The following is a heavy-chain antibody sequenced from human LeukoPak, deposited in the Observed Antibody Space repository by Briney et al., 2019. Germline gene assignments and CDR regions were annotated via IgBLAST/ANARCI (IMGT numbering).Heavy chain of an antibody. V-gene: IGHV1-69*05. CDR1: GGTFSSYA. CDR2: IIPIFGTA. Sequence: GASVKVSCKASGGTFSSYAISWVRQAPGQGLEWMGGIIPIFGTANYAQKFQGRVTITTDESTSTAYMELSSLRSEDTAVYYCASGYSYGWGLYYYMDVWGKGTTVTVSS. CDR3: ASGYSYGWGLYYYMDV. J-gene: IGHJ6*03. D-gene: IGHD5-18*01.